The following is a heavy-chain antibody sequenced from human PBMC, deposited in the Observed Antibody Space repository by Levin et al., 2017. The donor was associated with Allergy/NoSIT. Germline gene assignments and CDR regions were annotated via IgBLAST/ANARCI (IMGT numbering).Heavy chain of an antibody. Sequence: GESLKISCVASQFTFSIYSMHWLRQAPGKGLEWVSVISHDGSTTYYADSVKGRFTISRDNSKNTLYLQMNSLRAEDTAVFYCAKLRSDYSDFGYYWGQGTLVTVSS. D-gene: IGHD4-11*01. CDR2: ISHDGSTT. CDR1: QFTFSIYS. CDR3: AKLRSDYSDFGYY. V-gene: IGHV3-30*18. J-gene: IGHJ4*02.